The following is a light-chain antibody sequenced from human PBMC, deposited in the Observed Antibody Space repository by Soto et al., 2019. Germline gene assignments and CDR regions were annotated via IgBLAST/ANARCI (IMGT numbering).Light chain of an antibody. CDR2: RNN. V-gene: IGLV1-47*01. CDR1: SSNIGSNY. CDR3: ATWEVNLTARV. Sequence: QSVLIQPPAASGTPGQRVTISCSGSSSNIGSNYVYWFQQLPGAAPKLLIYRNNQRPSGVPDRFSGSKSGTSASLAISGLRSEDEADYYCATWEVNLTARVFGGGTKLTVL. J-gene: IGLJ3*02.